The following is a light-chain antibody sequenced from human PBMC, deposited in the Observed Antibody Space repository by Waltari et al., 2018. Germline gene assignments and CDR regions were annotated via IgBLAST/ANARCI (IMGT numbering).Light chain of an antibody. CDR3: QQYSSFST. CDR1: QSVGTW. CDR2: MAS. V-gene: IGKV1-5*03. Sequence: DIQMTQSPSTLSASVEDRVTISCRASQSVGTWLAWYQQKPGKAPKLLIYMASSLESGVPSRFSGSGSRTEFTLTISSLQPDDFATYSCQQYSSFSTFGQGTKVDI. J-gene: IGKJ2*01.